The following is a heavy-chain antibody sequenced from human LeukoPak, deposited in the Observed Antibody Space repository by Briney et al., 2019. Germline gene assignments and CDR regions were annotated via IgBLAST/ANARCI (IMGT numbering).Heavy chain of an antibody. D-gene: IGHD3-10*01. Sequence: PSETLALTCSVSGGSISNYLWRWIRQPPGKGLEWIGYVSYSGKTDYTPSLKSRFTISLDAFNNHFSLTLSSVTAADTAVYYCARYHSRSHEGWIDPWGQGALVTVSS. CDR1: GGSISNYL. CDR3: ARYHSRSHEGWIDP. J-gene: IGHJ5*02. V-gene: IGHV4-59*13. CDR2: VSYSGKT.